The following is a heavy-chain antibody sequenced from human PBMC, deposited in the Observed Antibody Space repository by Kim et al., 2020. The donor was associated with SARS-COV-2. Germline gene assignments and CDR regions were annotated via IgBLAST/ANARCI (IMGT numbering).Heavy chain of an antibody. CDR3: TREDF. Sequence: ASVKVSCKVSGYTFTGYYLHWMRQAPGQGLEWMGWIHPNSGDTTSAQKFQGRVTMTRDTSISTADMELSRLTSDDTAVYYCTREDFWGQGTLVTVAS. CDR1: GYTFTGYY. V-gene: IGHV1-2*02. CDR2: IHPNSGDT. J-gene: IGHJ4*02.